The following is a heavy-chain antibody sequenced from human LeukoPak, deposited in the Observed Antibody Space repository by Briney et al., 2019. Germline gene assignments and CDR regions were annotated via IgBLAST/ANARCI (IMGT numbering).Heavy chain of an antibody. Sequence: PGESLKISCKASGYNFPGDWIGWVRQVSGKGLEWMGIIYPGDSDTRYSPSFQGQVTISADKSISTAYLQWSSLKASDTAMYYCARGFAVPAAIPYYMDVWGKGTTVTVSS. CDR3: ARGFAVPAAIPYYMDV. CDR1: GYNFPGDW. V-gene: IGHV5-51*01. CDR2: IYPGDSDT. D-gene: IGHD2-2*01. J-gene: IGHJ6*03.